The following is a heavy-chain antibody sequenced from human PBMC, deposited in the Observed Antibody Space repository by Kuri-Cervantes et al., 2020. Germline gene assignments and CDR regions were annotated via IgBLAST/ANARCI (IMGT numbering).Heavy chain of an antibody. Sequence: GGSLRLSCAASGFTFSSYWMSWVRQAPGKGPEWVGRIKSKTDGGTTDYAAPVKGRFTISRDDSKNTLYLQMNSLKTEDTAVYYCTTSIPRYGSGSYYYYYMDVWGKGTTVTVSS. CDR1: GFTFSSYW. V-gene: IGHV3-15*01. J-gene: IGHJ6*03. CDR3: TTSIPRYGSGSYYYYYMDV. CDR2: IKSKTDGGTT. D-gene: IGHD3-10*01.